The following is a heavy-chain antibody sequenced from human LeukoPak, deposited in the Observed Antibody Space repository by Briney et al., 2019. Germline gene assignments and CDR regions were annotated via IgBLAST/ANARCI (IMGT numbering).Heavy chain of an antibody. CDR1: GYSFTSYW. CDR2: IYPGDSDT. Sequence: PGESLKISCKGSGYSFTSYWIGWVRQTPGKGLEWMGIIYPGDSDTRYSPSFQGQVTISADKSISTAYLQWSSLKASDTAMYYCARPLFPVVRGLPPPLDAFDIWGQGTMVTVSS. D-gene: IGHD3-10*01. V-gene: IGHV5-51*01. CDR3: ARPLFPVVRGLPPPLDAFDI. J-gene: IGHJ3*02.